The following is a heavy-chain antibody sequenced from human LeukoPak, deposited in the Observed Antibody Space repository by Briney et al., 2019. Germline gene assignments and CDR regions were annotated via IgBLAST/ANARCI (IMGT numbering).Heavy chain of an antibody. D-gene: IGHD3-16*01. CDR2: IYYSGST. V-gene: IGHV4-59*01. Sequence: PSETLSLTCTVSGGSISSYYWSWVRQPPGEGLGWLGYIYYSGSTNYNPSLKSRATISVDTSKNQFSLKLSSVTAADTAVYYCARGRYGWLPFDYWGQGTLVTVSS. CDR1: GGSISSYY. J-gene: IGHJ4*02. CDR3: ARGRYGWLPFDY.